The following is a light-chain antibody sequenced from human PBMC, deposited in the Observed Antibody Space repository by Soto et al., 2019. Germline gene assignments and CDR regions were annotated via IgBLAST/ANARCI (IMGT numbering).Light chain of an antibody. CDR1: SSDVGGYNY. J-gene: IGLJ3*02. Sequence: QSALTQPPSASGSPGQSVTISCTGTSSDVGGYNYVSWYQQYPGRAPKLMIYDVTKRPPGVPDRFSGSKSGNTASLTVSGLQAEDESDYYCSSYAASNNFYFVFGGGTKLTVL. CDR3: SSYAASNNFYFV. CDR2: DVT. V-gene: IGLV2-8*01.